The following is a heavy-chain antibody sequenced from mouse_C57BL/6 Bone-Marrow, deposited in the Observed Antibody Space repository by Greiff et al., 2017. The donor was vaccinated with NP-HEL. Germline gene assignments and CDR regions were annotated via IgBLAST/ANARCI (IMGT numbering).Heavy chain of an antibody. CDR1: GFSLTSYG. V-gene: IGHV2-2*01. CDR2: MWSGGST. Sequence: VQLQQSGPGLVQPSQSLSITCTVSGFSLTSYGVHWVRQSPGKGLEWLGVMWSGGSTDYTAAFISRLSISKDNSKSQVFFKMNSLQADDTAIYYCARRRYYYGSSYGAWFAYWGQGTLVTVSA. CDR3: ARRRYYYGSSYGAWFAY. D-gene: IGHD1-1*01. J-gene: IGHJ3*01.